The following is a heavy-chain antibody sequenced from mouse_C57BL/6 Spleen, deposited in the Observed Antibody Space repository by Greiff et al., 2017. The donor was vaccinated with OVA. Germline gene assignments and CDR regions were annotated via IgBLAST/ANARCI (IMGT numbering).Heavy chain of an antibody. CDR1: GYTFTSYW. V-gene: IGHV1-50*01. D-gene: IGHD2-4*01. J-gene: IGHJ2*01. Sequence: QVQLQQPGAELVKPGASVKLSCKASGYTFTSYWMPWVKQRPGQGLEWIGEIDPGGGNTNYNEKFKGKATLTVDTSSSTAYMKLSSLTSEDSAVYYCARQGDDYGDYWREGTTRTVSS. CDR3: ARQGDDYGDY. CDR2: IDPGGGNT.